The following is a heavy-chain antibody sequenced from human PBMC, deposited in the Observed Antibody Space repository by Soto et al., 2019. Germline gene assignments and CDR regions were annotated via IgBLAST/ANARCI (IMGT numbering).Heavy chain of an antibody. CDR1: GYTFTSYG. J-gene: IGHJ4*02. V-gene: IGHV1-18*01. CDR3: ARAANYYDSSGYYGY. CDR2: ISAYNGNT. D-gene: IGHD3-22*01. Sequence: QVQLVQSGAEVKKPGASVKVSCKASGYTFTSYGISWVRQDPGQGREWMGWISAYNGNTNYAQKLHGRVTMTTDTYTRTAYMELRSLRADDTDVYYCARAANYYDSSGYYGYWGQGTLVTVYS.